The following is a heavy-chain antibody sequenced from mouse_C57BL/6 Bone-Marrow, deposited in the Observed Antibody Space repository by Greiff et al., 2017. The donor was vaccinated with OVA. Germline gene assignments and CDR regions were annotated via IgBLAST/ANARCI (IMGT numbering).Heavy chain of an antibody. D-gene: IGHD1-3*01. CDR2: FYPGSGSI. V-gene: IGHV1-62-2*01. J-gene: IGHJ3*01. Sequence: VQRVESGAELVKPGASVKLSCKASGYTFTEYTIHWVKQRSGQGLEWIGWFYPGSGSIKYNEKFKDKATLTADKSSSTVYMELSRLTSEDSAVYFCARHEDEWYPCAYWGQGTLVTVSA. CDR1: GYTFTEYT. CDR3: ARHEDEWYPCAY.